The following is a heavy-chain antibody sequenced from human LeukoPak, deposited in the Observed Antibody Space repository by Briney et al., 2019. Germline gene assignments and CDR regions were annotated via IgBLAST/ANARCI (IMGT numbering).Heavy chain of an antibody. Sequence: GGSLRLSCAASGFTVSSNYMSWVRQAPGKGLEWVSVIYSGGSTYYADSVKGRFTISRDNSKNTLYLQMNSLRAEDTAVYYCARGYSGSYYYYYYGMDVWGQGTTVTVSS. CDR1: GFTVSSNY. CDR2: IYSGGST. V-gene: IGHV3-53*01. J-gene: IGHJ6*02. CDR3: ARGYSGSYYYYYYGMDV. D-gene: IGHD1-26*01.